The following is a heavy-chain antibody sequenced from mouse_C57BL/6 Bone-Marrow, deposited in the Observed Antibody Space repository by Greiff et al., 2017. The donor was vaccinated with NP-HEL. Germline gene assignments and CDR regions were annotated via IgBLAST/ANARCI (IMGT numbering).Heavy chain of an antibody. CDR1: GFTFSSYA. Sequence: EVQRVESGGGLVKPGGSLKLSCAASGFTFSSYAMSWVRQTPEKRLEWVATISDGGSYTYYPDNVKGRFTISRDNAKNNLYLQMSHLKSEDTAMYYCASLYYSNYDYWGQGTTLTVSS. J-gene: IGHJ2*01. CDR3: ASLYYSNYDY. D-gene: IGHD2-5*01. V-gene: IGHV5-4*01. CDR2: ISDGGSYT.